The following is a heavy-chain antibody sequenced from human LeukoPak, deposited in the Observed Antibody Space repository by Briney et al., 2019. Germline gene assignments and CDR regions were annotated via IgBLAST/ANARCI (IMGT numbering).Heavy chain of an antibody. J-gene: IGHJ3*02. CDR1: GFTFNAYW. Sequence: GGSLRLSCAASGFTFNAYWMHWVRQVPGKGLVWVSRINRDGSATSYAESVKGRFTIPRDNAKNSLYLQMNSLRAEDTAVYYCARGGALSLEFDIWGQGTMVTVSS. D-gene: IGHD3-16*02. V-gene: IGHV3-74*01. CDR2: INRDGSAT. CDR3: ARGGALSLEFDI.